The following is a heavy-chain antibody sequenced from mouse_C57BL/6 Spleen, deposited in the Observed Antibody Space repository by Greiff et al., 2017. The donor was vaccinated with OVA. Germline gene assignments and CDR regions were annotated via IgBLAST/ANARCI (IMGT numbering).Heavy chain of an antibody. CDR2: INPSSGYT. D-gene: IGHD2-5*01. CDR3: ARAYYSNYDYFDY. J-gene: IGHJ2*01. V-gene: IGHV1-7*01. CDR1: GYTFTSYW. Sequence: VQLQHSGAELAKPGASVKLSCKASGYTFTSYWMHWVKQRPGQGLEWIGYINPSSGYTKYNQKFKDKATLTADKSSSTAYMQLSSLTYEDSAVYYCARAYYSNYDYFDYWGQGTTLTVSS.